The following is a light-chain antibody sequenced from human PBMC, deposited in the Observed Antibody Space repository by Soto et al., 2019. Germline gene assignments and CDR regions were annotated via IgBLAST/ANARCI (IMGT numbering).Light chain of an antibody. CDR2: DTS. Sequence: EIVFTQSPCTLSLSPGERATLSCRASQSVSSNYLAWYQQKPGQAPRLLIYDTSSRATGIPDRFSGSGSGTDFTLTISRLEPEDFAVYYCQQYGSSPWTFGQGTKVDI. CDR1: QSVSSNY. CDR3: QQYGSSPWT. V-gene: IGKV3-20*01. J-gene: IGKJ1*01.